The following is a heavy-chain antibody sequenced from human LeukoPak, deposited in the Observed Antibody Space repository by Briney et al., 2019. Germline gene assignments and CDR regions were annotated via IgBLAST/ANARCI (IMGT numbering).Heavy chain of an antibody. CDR1: GGSISSSSYY. CDR2: NYYSGST. D-gene: IGHD3-22*01. CDR3: ARHGDYYDSSGKNYFDY. Sequence: SETLSLTCTVSGGSISSSSYYWGWIRQPPGKGLEWIGSNYYSGSTYYNPSLKIRVTISVDTSKNQFSLKLSSVTAADTAVYYCARHGDYYDSSGKNYFDYWGQGTLGTVSS. V-gene: IGHV4-39*01. J-gene: IGHJ4*02.